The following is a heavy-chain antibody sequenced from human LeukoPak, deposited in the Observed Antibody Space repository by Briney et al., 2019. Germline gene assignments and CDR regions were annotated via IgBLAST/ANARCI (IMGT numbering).Heavy chain of an antibody. CDR3: AKDAYSGYDPNWFDP. V-gene: IGHV3-23*01. Sequence: PGRSLRLSCAASGFTFSSYGMHWVRQAPGKGLEWVSTISGRGGTTYYADSVKGRFTISRDNSKNTLYLQMNSLRAEDTAVYYCAKDAYSGYDPNWFDPWGQGTLVTVSS. CDR2: ISGRGGTT. CDR1: GFTFSSYG. J-gene: IGHJ5*02. D-gene: IGHD5-12*01.